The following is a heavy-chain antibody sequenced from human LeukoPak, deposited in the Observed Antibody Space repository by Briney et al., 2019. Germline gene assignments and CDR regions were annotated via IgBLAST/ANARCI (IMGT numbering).Heavy chain of an antibody. CDR1: GFTFSSYA. J-gene: IGHJ4*02. CDR3: ARDSRWSRRWGADY. D-gene: IGHD6-13*01. CDR2: ISYDGSNK. Sequence: GGSLRLSCAASGFTFSSYAMHWVRQAPGKGLEWVAVISYDGSNKYYADSVKGRFTISRDNSKNTLYLQMNGLRAEDTAVYYCARDSRWSRRWGADYWGQGTLVTVSS. V-gene: IGHV3-30-3*01.